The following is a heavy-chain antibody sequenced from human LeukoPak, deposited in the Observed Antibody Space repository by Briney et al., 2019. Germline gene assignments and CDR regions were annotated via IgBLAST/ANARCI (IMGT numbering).Heavy chain of an antibody. Sequence: GGSLRLSCAASGFSVSRNYMSWVRQAPGKGLEWVSVIYSGGSTYYADSVKGRITISRDNSKNTLYLQMNSLRAEDTAVYYCARAGPSSSWHQFDYWGQGTLVTVSS. CDR3: ARAGPSSSWHQFDY. D-gene: IGHD6-13*01. J-gene: IGHJ4*02. V-gene: IGHV3-66*01. CDR2: IYSGGST. CDR1: GFSVSRNY.